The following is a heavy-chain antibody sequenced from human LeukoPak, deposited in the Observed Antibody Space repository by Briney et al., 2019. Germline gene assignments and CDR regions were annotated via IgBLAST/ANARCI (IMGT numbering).Heavy chain of an antibody. V-gene: IGHV4-38-2*02. Sequence: PSETLSLTCTVSGYSISSGYYWGWIRQPPGKGLEWIGSIYHSGSTYYNPSLKSRVTISVDTSKNQFSLKLSSVTAADTAVYYCARSDAWIQLWLLDYWGQGTQVTVSS. J-gene: IGHJ4*02. D-gene: IGHD5-18*01. CDR1: GYSISSGYY. CDR2: IYHSGST. CDR3: ARSDAWIQLWLLDY.